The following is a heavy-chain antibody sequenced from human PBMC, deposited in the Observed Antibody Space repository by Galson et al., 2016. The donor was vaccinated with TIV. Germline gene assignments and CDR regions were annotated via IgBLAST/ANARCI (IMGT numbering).Heavy chain of an antibody. Sequence: SLTCAVYGGSFSGHYWSWIRQSPGTGLEWIGEISLGGNTNYNPSLKSRVTMSIDTSENQFSVKLMSVTAADTAVYYCARHSTSGFPGIEVAARRRPFDIWGQGTLVIVSS. D-gene: IGHD6-19*01. CDR3: ARHSTSGFPGIEVAARRRPFDI. J-gene: IGHJ3*02. CDR1: GGSFSGHY. CDR2: ISLGGNT. V-gene: IGHV4-34*01.